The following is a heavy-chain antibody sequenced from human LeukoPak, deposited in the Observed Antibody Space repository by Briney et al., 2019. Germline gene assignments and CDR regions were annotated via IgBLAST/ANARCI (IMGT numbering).Heavy chain of an antibody. J-gene: IGHJ4*02. CDR3: ARPRYCSGTSCSFDY. V-gene: IGHV1-69*04. Sequence: ASVKVSCKASGGTFSSYAISWVRQAPGQGLEWMGRIIPIFGIANYAQKFQGRVTITADKSTSTAYMELSSLRSEDTAVYYCARPRYCSGTSCSFDYWGQGTLVTVSS. D-gene: IGHD2-2*01. CDR1: GGTFSSYA. CDR2: IIPIFGIA.